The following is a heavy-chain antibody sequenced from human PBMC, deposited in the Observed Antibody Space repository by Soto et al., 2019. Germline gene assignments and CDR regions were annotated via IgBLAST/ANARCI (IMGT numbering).Heavy chain of an antibody. CDR1: GFTFNNYA. CDR3: AKDRLGGNFDY. CDR2: ISGTGGST. V-gene: IGHV3-23*01. Sequence: EVQVLDSGGGLVQPGGSLRLSCAASGFTFNNYAMNWLRQAPGKGLEWVATISGTGGSTYYADSVKGRFTISRDNSKNTLYLQMNSLRVEDTAVYYCAKDRLGGNFDYWGQGTQVTVSS. J-gene: IGHJ4*02.